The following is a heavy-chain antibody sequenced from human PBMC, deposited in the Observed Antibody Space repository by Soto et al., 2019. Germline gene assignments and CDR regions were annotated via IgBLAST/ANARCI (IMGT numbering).Heavy chain of an antibody. Sequence: LRLSCAASGFTFSSYAMHWVRQAPGKGLEWVAVISYDGSNKYYADSVKGRFTISRDNSKNTLYLQMNSLRAEDTAVYYCARDRVFYPASSPDAFDIWGQGTMVTVSS. D-gene: IGHD3-16*01. CDR3: ARDRVFYPASSPDAFDI. CDR1: GFTFSSYA. V-gene: IGHV3-30-3*01. CDR2: ISYDGSNK. J-gene: IGHJ3*02.